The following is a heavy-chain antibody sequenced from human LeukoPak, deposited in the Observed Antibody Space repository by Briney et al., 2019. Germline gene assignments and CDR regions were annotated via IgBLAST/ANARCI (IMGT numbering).Heavy chain of an antibody. CDR3: ARDGGTRLGFDP. CDR1: GGSISGYY. Sequence: PSETLSLTCTVSGGSISGYYWNWSRQPPGKGVEWIGNLYYMRGAWYKSSLKSRVTTSVDTSRSRFSLRLSSVTAADTGVYYCARDGGTRLGFDPWGQGTLVTVSS. D-gene: IGHD3-16*01. V-gene: IGHV4-59*12. J-gene: IGHJ5*02. CDR2: LYYMRGA.